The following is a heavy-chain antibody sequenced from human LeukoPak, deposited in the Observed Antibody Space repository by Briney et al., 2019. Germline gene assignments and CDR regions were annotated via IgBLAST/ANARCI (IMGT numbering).Heavy chain of an antibody. CDR2: INHSGST. D-gene: IGHD6-13*01. J-gene: IGHJ4*02. Sequence: SETLSLTCTLSGGSIRSSSYYWSWIRQPPGKGLEWVGEINHSGSTNYNPSLKSRVTISVDTSKNQFSLKLSSVTAADTAVYYCARGIYSSSWYDYFDYWGQGTLVSVSS. V-gene: IGHV4-39*07. CDR1: GGSIRSSSYY. CDR3: ARGIYSSSWYDYFDY.